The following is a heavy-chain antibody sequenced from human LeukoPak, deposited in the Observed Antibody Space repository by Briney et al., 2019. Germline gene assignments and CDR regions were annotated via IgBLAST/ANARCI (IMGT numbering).Heavy chain of an antibody. CDR1: GYSFTSYW. CDR2: IWPGDSDT. V-gene: IGHV5-51*01. Sequence: PGESLKISCKGSGYSFTSYWIGWVRQMPGKGLEWMGIIWPGDSDTRYSPSFQGQVIMSADKSISTAYLQWSSLKASDTAMYYCARRLRDSGGYSLYNFDYWGQGTLVTVS. J-gene: IGHJ4*02. D-gene: IGHD3-22*01. CDR3: ARRLRDSGGYSLYNFDY.